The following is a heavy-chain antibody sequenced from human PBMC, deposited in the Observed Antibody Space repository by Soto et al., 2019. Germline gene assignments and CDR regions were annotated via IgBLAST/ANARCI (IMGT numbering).Heavy chain of an antibody. J-gene: IGHJ4*02. V-gene: IGHV1-69*13. D-gene: IGHD4-17*01. CDR3: ARELDPYYGGNSLSLDY. Sequence: QVQLVQSGAEVKKPGSSVKVSCKASGGTFSTYGMNWVRLAPGQGLEWMGGIIPKFGTTNYAQKFQGRVTNTADESTNTAYMELKYLRSEDTAVYFCARELDPYYGGNSLSLDYWGQGTLVTVSS. CDR1: GGTFSTYG. CDR2: IIPKFGTT.